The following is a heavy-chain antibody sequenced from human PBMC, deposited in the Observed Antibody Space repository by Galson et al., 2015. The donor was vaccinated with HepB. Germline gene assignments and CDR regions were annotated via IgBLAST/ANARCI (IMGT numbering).Heavy chain of an antibody. V-gene: IGHV3-23*01. CDR3: AKKGTIASPGNYFDY. Sequence: SLRLSCAASGFTFSTLAMTWVRQAPGKGLEWVSTITSARNTYYADSVKGRFTISRDNSKDTLFLQMNSLRAEDTAIYYCAKKGTIASPGNYFDYWGQGTLVTVSS. CDR1: GFTFSTLA. J-gene: IGHJ4*02. D-gene: IGHD2/OR15-2a*01. CDR2: ITSARNT.